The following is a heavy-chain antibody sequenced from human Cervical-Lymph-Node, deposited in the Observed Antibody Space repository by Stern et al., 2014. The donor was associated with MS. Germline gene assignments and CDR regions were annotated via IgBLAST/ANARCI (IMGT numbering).Heavy chain of an antibody. CDR2: IRLSGGST. D-gene: IGHD2-15*01. CDR3: AKDRELVVVTFDS. V-gene: IGHV3-23*04. J-gene: IGHJ4*02. CDR1: GFTFSDYA. Sequence: EVHLVESGGGLVQPGGSLRLSCAASGFTFSDYAMSWVRQAPGKGLEWVSSIRLSGGSTFYADSVQGRFTISRDNSKNTLYLQMNSLRAEDTAVYYCAKDRELVVVTFDSWGQGTLVTVSS.